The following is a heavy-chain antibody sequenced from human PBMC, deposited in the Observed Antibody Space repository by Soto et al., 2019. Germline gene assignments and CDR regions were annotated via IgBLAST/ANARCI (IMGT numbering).Heavy chain of an antibody. CDR3: ARDYGASGRLLWSRGPGEFFQH. CDR2: ISYDGSNK. D-gene: IGHD3-10*01. CDR1: GFTFSSYA. Sequence: SGGSLRLSCAASGFTFSSYAMHWVRQAPGKGLEWVAVISYDGSNKYYADSVKGRFTISRDNSKNTLYLQMNSLRAEDTAVYYCARDYGASGRLLWSRGPGEFFQHWGQGTLVTVSS. J-gene: IGHJ1*01. V-gene: IGHV3-30-3*01.